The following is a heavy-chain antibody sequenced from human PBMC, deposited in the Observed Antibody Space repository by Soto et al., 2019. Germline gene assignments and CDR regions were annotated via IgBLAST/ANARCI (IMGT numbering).Heavy chain of an antibody. CDR2: IYPGDSDT. Sequence: PGESLKISCEGSGYSFTSYWIAWVRQMPGKGLEWMGIIYPGDSDTRYSPSFQGQVTISADKSIRTVYLQWSSLKASDTAMYYCAGFAWNFCKTGDVWGQGTTVTVSS. J-gene: IGHJ6*02. CDR1: GYSFTSYW. CDR3: AGFAWNFCKTGDV. D-gene: IGHD1-1*01. V-gene: IGHV5-51*01.